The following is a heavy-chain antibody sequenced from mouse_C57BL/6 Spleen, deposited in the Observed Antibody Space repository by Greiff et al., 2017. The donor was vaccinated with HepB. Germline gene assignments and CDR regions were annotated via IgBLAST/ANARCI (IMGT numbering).Heavy chain of an antibody. J-gene: IGHJ4*01. V-gene: IGHV1-80*01. Sequence: VQLQQSGAELVKPGASVKISCKASGYAFSSYWMNWVKQRPGKGLEWIGQIYPGDGDTNYNGKFKGKATLTADKSSGTAYMQLSSLTSEDSAVYFCARRTGTEAMDYWGQGTSVTVSS. CDR3: ARRTGTEAMDY. CDR1: GYAFSSYW. CDR2: IYPGDGDT. D-gene: IGHD4-1*01.